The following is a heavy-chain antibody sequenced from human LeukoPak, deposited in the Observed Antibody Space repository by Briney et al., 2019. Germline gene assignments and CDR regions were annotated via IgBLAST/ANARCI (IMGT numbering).Heavy chain of an antibody. J-gene: IGHJ6*02. Sequence: GGSLRLSCAASGFTFSSYWMSWVRQAPGKGLEWVANIKQDGSEKYYVDSVKGRFTISRDNAKNSLYLQMNSLRAEDTAVYCCARDELHMAAGSYYYYGMDVWGQGTTVTVSS. CDR1: GFTFSSYW. CDR2: IKQDGSEK. V-gene: IGHV3-7*01. D-gene: IGHD6-13*01. CDR3: ARDELHMAAGSYYYYGMDV.